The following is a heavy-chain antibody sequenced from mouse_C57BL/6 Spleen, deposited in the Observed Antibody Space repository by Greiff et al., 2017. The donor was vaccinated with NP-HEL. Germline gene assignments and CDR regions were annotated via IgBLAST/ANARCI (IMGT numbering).Heavy chain of an antibody. D-gene: IGHD1-1*01. Sequence: VQLQQSGAELVKPGASVKISCKASGYAFSSYWMNWVKQRPGKGLEWIGQIYPGDGDTNYNGKFKGKATLTADKSSSTAYMQLSSLTSEDSAVYFCARSFYYYGSSYAWFAYWGQGTLVTVSA. CDR3: ARSFYYYGSSYAWFAY. CDR1: GYAFSSYW. J-gene: IGHJ3*01. V-gene: IGHV1-80*01. CDR2: IYPGDGDT.